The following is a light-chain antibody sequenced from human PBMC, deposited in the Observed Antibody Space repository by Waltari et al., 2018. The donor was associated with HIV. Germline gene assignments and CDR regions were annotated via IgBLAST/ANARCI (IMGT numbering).Light chain of an antibody. J-gene: IGLJ2*01. CDR1: TSNLGSNY. V-gene: IGLV1-47*01. CDR3: AAWDDTLSGQGV. Sequence: QSVLTQPPSVSGTPGQRVTISCSGSTSNLGSNYVYWFQQLPEPAPKLLIYRDNQRPSGFPDRFSGSKSGTSASLAINGLRSEDEADYYCAAWDDTLSGQGVFGGGTKLTVL. CDR2: RDN.